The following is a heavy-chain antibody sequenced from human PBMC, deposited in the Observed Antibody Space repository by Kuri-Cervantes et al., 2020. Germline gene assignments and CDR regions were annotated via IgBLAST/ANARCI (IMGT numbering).Heavy chain of an antibody. V-gene: IGHV3-13*01. CDR2: IGTSGDT. CDR3: ARVGYSSGWDEWFDP. J-gene: IGHJ5*02. Sequence: GESLKISCAASGFTFSSYDMHLVRQATGKGVEWVSAIGTSGDTYYPGSVKGRFTISIENAKNSLYLQMNSLRAGETAVYYCARVGYSSGWDEWFDPWGQGTLVTVSS. D-gene: IGHD6-19*01. CDR1: GFTFSSYD.